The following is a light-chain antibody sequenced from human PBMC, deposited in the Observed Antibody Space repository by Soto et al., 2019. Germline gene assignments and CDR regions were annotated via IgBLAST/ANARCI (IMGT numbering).Light chain of an antibody. Sequence: QSVLTQPASVSGSPGQSITISCSGTSSDVGTYNLVSWYQQYPGKAPRLMIYEVTKRPSGVSNRSSGSKSGNTASLTISGLQPEDEADYYCCSYAGSSSSIFGTGTKVTVL. CDR2: EVT. CDR1: SSDVGTYNL. V-gene: IGLV2-23*02. J-gene: IGLJ1*01. CDR3: CSYAGSSSSI.